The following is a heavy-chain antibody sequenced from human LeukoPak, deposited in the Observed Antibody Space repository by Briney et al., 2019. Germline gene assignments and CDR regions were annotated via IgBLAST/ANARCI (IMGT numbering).Heavy chain of an antibody. Sequence: QAGGSLRLSCAASGFSFGANPSIWFRQTPGKGLEWVGFIRSKIYGGTMEYAASVKGRFIISRDDSESIAYLQMNSLNTEDTAVYYCARISSSPRAVYYYYMDVWGKGTTVTVSS. V-gene: IGHV3-49*03. D-gene: IGHD6-13*01. J-gene: IGHJ6*03. CDR2: IRSKIYGGTM. CDR3: ARISSSPRAVYYYYMDV. CDR1: GFSFGANP.